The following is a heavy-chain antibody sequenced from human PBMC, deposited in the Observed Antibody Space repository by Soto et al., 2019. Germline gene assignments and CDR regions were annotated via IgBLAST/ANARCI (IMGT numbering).Heavy chain of an antibody. CDR2: ISESAGTT. Sequence: EVQLLESGGGLVRPGGSLRLSCAASGFTFSSYAMSWVRQAPGKGLEWVSTISESAGTTYYADSVKGRFTISRDNSKNTLYLQMNSLRAEDTAVYYCARLVVPAARYYYYGMDVWGQGTTVTVSS. D-gene: IGHD2-2*01. CDR1: GFTFSSYA. CDR3: ARLVVPAARYYYYGMDV. J-gene: IGHJ6*02. V-gene: IGHV3-23*01.